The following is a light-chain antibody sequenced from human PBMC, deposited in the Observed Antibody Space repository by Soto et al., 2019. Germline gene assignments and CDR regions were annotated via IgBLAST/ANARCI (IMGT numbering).Light chain of an antibody. CDR3: QHHNKWPPV. CDR2: DAS. Sequence: ETVMTQSPVTLSVSPGERATLSCRASQSVSSYLAWYQQKPGQAPRLLIYDASNRATGIPARFSGSGSGTEFTLTISSLQSEDFAVYYCQHHNKWPPVFGQGTKV. CDR1: QSVSSY. V-gene: IGKV3D-15*01. J-gene: IGKJ1*01.